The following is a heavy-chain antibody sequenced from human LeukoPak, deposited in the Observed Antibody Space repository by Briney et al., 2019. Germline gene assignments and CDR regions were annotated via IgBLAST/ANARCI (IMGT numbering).Heavy chain of an antibody. Sequence: GAPLPSSAAPGFTLSDYWLHWGRPAPREGGVWVSRINSDGSNTNYADSVEGRFTISRDNAKNTLYLQMDSLRAEDTAVYYCATNYDFWSENYWGQGTLVTVSS. D-gene: IGHD3-3*01. V-gene: IGHV3-74*01. J-gene: IGHJ4*02. CDR3: ATNYDFWSENY. CDR1: GFTLSDYW. CDR2: INSDGSNT.